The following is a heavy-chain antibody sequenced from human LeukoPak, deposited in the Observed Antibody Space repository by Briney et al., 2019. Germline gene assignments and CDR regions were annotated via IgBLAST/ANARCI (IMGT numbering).Heavy chain of an antibody. CDR1: GFTFSSYS. D-gene: IGHD6-13*01. J-gene: IGHJ4*02. CDR3: ARDQGHYFTSTWVHFDY. Sequence: GGSLRLSCAASGFTFSSYSMNWVRQAPGKGLEWVSSISSGSGYTYYADSVKGRLTISRDNAKNSLYLQMNSLRAEDTAVYYCARDQGHYFTSTWVHFDYWGQGTLVTVSS. CDR2: ISSGSGYT. V-gene: IGHV3-21*01.